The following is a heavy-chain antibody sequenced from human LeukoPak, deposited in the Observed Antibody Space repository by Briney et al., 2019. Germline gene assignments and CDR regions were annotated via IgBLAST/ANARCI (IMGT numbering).Heavy chain of an antibody. CDR3: ARDRLPVGATGWFDP. D-gene: IGHD1-26*01. J-gene: IGHJ5*02. V-gene: IGHV1-69*13. Sequence: GASVKVSCQASGGTFSSYAINWVRQAPGQGLEWMGGIIPIFDTADYAQTFQGRVTITADESTSTAYMELTSLRSEDTAVYYCARDRLPVGATGWFDPWGQGTLVTVSS. CDR2: IIPIFDTA. CDR1: GGTFSSYA.